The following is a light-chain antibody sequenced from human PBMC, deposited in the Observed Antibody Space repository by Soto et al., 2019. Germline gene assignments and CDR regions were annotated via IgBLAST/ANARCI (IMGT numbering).Light chain of an antibody. J-gene: IGLJ3*02. CDR1: SSNIGTNY. CDR2: TTN. Sequence: QLVLTQPPSASGTPGQRVTVSCSGSSSNIGTNYVYWYQQLPGTAPKLLIHTTNQRPSGVPDRFSGSRSGTSASLAISGLRSEDEADYYCASWDGSLSGWVFGGGTKLTVL. CDR3: ASWDGSLSGWV. V-gene: IGLV1-47*02.